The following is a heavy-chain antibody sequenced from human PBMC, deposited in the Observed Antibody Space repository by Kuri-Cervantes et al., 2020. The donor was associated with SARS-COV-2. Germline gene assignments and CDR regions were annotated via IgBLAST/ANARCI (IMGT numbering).Heavy chain of an antibody. V-gene: IGHV4-39*01. CDR3: ARQGEIFGVVITHLYFDY. J-gene: IGHJ4*02. D-gene: IGHD3-3*01. CDR2: IYYSGST. Sequence: SETLSLTCTVSGGSISSSSYYWGWIRQPPGKGLEWTGSIYYSGSTYYNPSLKSRVTISVDTSKNQFSLKLSSVTAADTAVYYCARQGEIFGVVITHLYFDYWGQGTLVTVSS. CDR1: GGSISSSSYY.